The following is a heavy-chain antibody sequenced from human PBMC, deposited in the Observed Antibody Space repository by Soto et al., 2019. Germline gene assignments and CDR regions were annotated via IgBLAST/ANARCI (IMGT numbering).Heavy chain of an antibody. CDR1: GYTFTSYG. D-gene: IGHD6-6*01. CDR3: ARVPTGRSSSSSDYYYGMDV. V-gene: IGHV1-18*01. J-gene: IGHJ6*02. Sequence: QVQLVQSGAEVKKPGASVKVSCKASGYTFTSYGISWVRQAPGQGLEWMGRISAYNGNTNYAQKLQGRVTMTTDTSTSTAYMELRSLRSDDTAVYYCARVPTGRSSSSSDYYYGMDVWGQGTTVTVSS. CDR2: ISAYNGNT.